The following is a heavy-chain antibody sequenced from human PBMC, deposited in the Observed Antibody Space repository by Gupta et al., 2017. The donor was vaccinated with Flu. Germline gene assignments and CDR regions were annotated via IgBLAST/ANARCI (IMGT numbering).Heavy chain of an antibody. D-gene: IGHD6-19*01. CDR3: AREARSSGWFERPDFDY. CDR2: IIPIFGTA. V-gene: IGHV1-69*01. Sequence: QVQLVQSGAEVKKPGSSVKVSCKASGGTFSSYAIRWVRPAPGQGLEWMGGIIPIFGTANYAQKFQGRVTITADESTSTAYMELSSLRSEDTAVYYCAREARSSGWFERPDFDYWGQGTLVTVSS. CDR1: GGTFSSYA. J-gene: IGHJ4*02.